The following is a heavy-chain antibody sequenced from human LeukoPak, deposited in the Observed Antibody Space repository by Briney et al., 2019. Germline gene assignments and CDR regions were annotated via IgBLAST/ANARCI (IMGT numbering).Heavy chain of an antibody. D-gene: IGHD3-3*01. V-gene: IGHV3-23*01. CDR3: AKGGYDFWSAYQIDL. CDR1: GYTFSNNA. J-gene: IGHJ5*02. CDR2: ISGSDGST. Sequence: GGSLRLSCAASGYTFSNNAMTWVRQAPGKGLEWVSAISGSDGSTYYSDSVTGRFSISRDNAKNTLYLQMTSLRTEDTSLYYCAKGGYDFWSAYQIDLWGQGTLATVSS.